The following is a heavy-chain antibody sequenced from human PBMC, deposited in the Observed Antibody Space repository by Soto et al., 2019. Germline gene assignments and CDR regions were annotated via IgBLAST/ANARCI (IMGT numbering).Heavy chain of an antibody. CDR3: ARDRAKWKDYYYYGMDV. D-gene: IGHD1-20*01. Sequence: QVQLQESGPGLVKPSQTLSLTCTVSGGSLTSGDDFWTWIRQPPGQGLEWIGYLYYSGRTYYNPSLKSRLTMSVDTSTNQFSLKLSSVTAADTAVYYCARDRAKWKDYYYYGMDVWGQGTTVTVSS. CDR1: GGSLTSGDDF. J-gene: IGHJ6*02. V-gene: IGHV4-30-4*01. CDR2: LYYSGRT.